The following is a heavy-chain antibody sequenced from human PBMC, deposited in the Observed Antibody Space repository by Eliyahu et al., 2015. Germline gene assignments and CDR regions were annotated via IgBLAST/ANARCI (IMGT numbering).Heavy chain of an antibody. D-gene: IGHD3-10*01. CDR1: GFSLSTSGMC. V-gene: IGHV2-70*01. CDR2: IDWDDDK. CDR3: ARRVRGVTASYYYYYMDV. J-gene: IGHJ6*03. Sequence: QVTLRESGPALVKPTQTLTLTCTFSGFSLSTSGMCVSWIRQPPGKALEWLALIDWDDDKYYSTSLKTRLTISKDTSKNQVVLTMTNMDPVDTATYYCARRVRGVTASYYYYYMDVWGKGTTVTVSS.